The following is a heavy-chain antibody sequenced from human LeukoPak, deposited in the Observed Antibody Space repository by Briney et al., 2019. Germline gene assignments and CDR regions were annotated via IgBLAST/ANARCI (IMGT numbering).Heavy chain of an antibody. J-gene: IGHJ4*02. Sequence: GGSLRLSCAASGFTFSTYWMHWVRQAPGKGLVWVARIRPEGTTTAYADSVKGRFTISRDNAKNTLFLQMNSLSDEDTAVYYCARDLDWILFDYWGQGTLVTVSS. V-gene: IGHV3-74*03. CDR1: GFTFSTYW. CDR2: IRPEGTTT. CDR3: ARDLDWILFDY. D-gene: IGHD3-9*01.